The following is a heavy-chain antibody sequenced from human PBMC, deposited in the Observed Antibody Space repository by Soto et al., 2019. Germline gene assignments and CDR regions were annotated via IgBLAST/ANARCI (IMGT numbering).Heavy chain of an antibody. CDR2: IRSKAKSYAT. V-gene: IGHV3-73*01. J-gene: IGHJ4*02. CDR1: GFTFSGSA. D-gene: IGHD3-3*01. Sequence: GGSLRLSCAASGFTFSGSAMHWVRQASGKGLEWVGRIRSKAKSYATAYAASVKGRFTISRDDSKNTAYLQMNSLKTEDTAVYYCTRPSAYDFWSGGENTIDYWGQGTLVTVSS. CDR3: TRPSAYDFWSGGENTIDY.